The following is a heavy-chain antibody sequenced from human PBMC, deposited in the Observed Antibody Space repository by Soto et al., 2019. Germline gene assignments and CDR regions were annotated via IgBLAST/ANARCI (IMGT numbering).Heavy chain of an antibody. CDR2: IKEDGSEG. D-gene: IGHD3-10*01. CDR1: GFTFTSFW. J-gene: IGHJ4*02. V-gene: IGHV3-7*01. Sequence: GGSLRLSCAASGFTFTSFWMSWARQAPGKGLEWVANIKEDGSEGYYVDSVKGRFTISRDNAKNSLYLQMNSLRAEDSALYYCGRGRQFGDWRQGIQVTVSS. CDR3: GRGRQFGD.